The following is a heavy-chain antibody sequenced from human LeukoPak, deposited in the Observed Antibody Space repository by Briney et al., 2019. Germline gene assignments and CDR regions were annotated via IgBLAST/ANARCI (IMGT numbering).Heavy chain of an antibody. V-gene: IGHV1-69*13. D-gene: IGHD4-17*01. J-gene: IGHJ6*02. Sequence: GASVKVSCKASGGTFSSYAISWVRQAPGQGLEWMGGIIPIFGTANYAQKFQGRVTITADESTSTAYMELSSLRSEDTAAYYCASTYYGDYVPYYYYGMDVWAQGTTVTVSS. CDR2: IIPIFGTA. CDR1: GGTFSSYA. CDR3: ASTYYGDYVPYYYYGMDV.